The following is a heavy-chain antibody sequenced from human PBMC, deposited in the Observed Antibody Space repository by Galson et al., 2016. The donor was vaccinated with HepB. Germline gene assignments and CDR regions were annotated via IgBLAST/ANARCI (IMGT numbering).Heavy chain of an antibody. CDR1: GASISSGNW. CDR3: ARQRNDRDSYGLEY. CDR2: IYHSGNT. D-gene: IGHD5-18*01. V-gene: IGHV4-4*02. J-gene: IGHJ4*02. Sequence: LSLTCAVFGASISSGNWWSWVRQPPGKGLEWIGEIYHSGNTIYNPSLKSLVTISVDKSKNQLSLKVSSVTAADTAVYYCARQRNDRDSYGLEYWGQGLLVTVSS.